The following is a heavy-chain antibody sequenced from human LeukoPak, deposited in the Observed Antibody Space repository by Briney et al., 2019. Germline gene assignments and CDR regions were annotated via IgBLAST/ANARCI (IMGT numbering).Heavy chain of an antibody. V-gene: IGHV1-2*02. CDR3: ARAALYCSSTSCYNYFDY. CDR2: INPNSGGT. J-gene: IGHJ4*02. D-gene: IGHD2-2*02. Sequence: ASVKVSCKASGGTFSGYYMHWVRQAPGQGLEWMGWINPNSGGTNYAQKFQGRVTMTRDTSISTAYMELSRLRSDDTAVYYCARAALYCSSTSCYNYFDYWGQGTLVTVSS. CDR1: GGTFSGYY.